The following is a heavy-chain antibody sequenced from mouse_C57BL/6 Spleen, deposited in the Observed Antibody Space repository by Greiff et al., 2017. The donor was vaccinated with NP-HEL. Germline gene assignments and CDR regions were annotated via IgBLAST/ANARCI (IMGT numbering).Heavy chain of an antibody. CDR1: GFTFSDYY. D-gene: IGHD2-4*01. CDR2: INYDGSST. V-gene: IGHV5-16*01. Sequence: EVKLEESEGGLVQPGSSMKLSCTASGFTFSDYYMAWVRQVPEKGLEWVANINYDGSSTYYLDSLKSRFIISRDNAKNILYLQMSSLKSEDTATYYCAREGTYYDYDGYYYAMDYWGQGTSVTVSS. CDR3: AREGTYYDYDGYYYAMDY. J-gene: IGHJ4*01.